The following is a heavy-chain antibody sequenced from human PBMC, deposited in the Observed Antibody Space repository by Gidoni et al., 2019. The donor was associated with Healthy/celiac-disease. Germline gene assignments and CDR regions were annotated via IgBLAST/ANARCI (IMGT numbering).Heavy chain of an antibody. CDR1: GGSFSGYY. J-gene: IGHJ3*02. D-gene: IGHD3-10*01. Sequence: QVQLQQWGAGLLKPSETLSLNCAVYGGSFSGYYWSWIRQPPGKGLEWIGEINHSGSTNYNPSLKSRVTISVDTSKNQFSLKLSSVTAADTAVYYCARWPEGDDAFDIWGQGTMVTVSS. CDR2: INHSGST. V-gene: IGHV4-34*01. CDR3: ARWPEGDDAFDI.